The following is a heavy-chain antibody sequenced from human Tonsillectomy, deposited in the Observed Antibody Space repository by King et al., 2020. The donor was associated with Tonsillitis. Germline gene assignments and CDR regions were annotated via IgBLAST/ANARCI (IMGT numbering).Heavy chain of an antibody. V-gene: IGHV3-33*01. Sequence: VQLVESGGGVVQPGRSLRLSCAASGFTFSSYGVHWVRQAPGKGLEWVAVIWYDGSNKYYADSVKGRFTISRDNSKNTLYLQMNSLRAEDTAVYYCARGSYCSSTSCYRDAFDIWGQGTMVTVSS. J-gene: IGHJ3*02. CDR3: ARGSYCSSTSCYRDAFDI. CDR1: GFTFSSYG. D-gene: IGHD2-2*02. CDR2: IWYDGSNK.